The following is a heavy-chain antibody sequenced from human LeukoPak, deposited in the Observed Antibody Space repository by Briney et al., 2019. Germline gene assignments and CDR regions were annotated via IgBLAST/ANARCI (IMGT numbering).Heavy chain of an antibody. CDR2: ISGSGGST. Sequence: GGSLRLSCAASGFTFSSYAMTWVRQAPGKGLEWVSAISGSGGSTYYADSVKGRFTISRDNAKNSLYLQMNSLRAEDTAVYFCARVMPGTNYYDSSGYYYAPSDYWGQGTLVTVSS. J-gene: IGHJ4*02. CDR1: GFTFSSYA. CDR3: ARVMPGTNYYDSSGYYYAPSDY. D-gene: IGHD3-22*01. V-gene: IGHV3-23*01.